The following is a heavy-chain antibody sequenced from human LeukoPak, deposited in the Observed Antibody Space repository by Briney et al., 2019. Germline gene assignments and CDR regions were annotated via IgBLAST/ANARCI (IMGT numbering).Heavy chain of an antibody. V-gene: IGHV1-8*03. CDR3: ARNIWFGESADAFDI. D-gene: IGHD3-10*01. Sequence: GASVKVSCKASGYTFTSYDINWVRQATGQGLEWMGWMNPNSGNTGYAQKFQGRVTITRNTSISTAYMELSRLTSDDTAVYYCARNIWFGESADAFDIWGQGTMVTVSS. CDR1: GYTFTSYD. J-gene: IGHJ3*02. CDR2: MNPNSGNT.